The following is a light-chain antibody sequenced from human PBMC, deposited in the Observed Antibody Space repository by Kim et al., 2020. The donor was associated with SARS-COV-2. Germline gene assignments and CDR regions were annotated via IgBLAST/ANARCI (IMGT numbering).Light chain of an antibody. V-gene: IGLV4-69*01. CDR1: RAQSRYA. CDR3: QTWGTGIHWV. Sequence: VKLTCALRRAQSRYASACHEQQPERGPRYLMKLNSDGSHSKGDGIPDRFSGSSSGAERYLTISSLQSEDEADYYCQTWGTGIHWVFGGGTQLTVL. CDR2: LNSDGSH. J-gene: IGLJ3*02.